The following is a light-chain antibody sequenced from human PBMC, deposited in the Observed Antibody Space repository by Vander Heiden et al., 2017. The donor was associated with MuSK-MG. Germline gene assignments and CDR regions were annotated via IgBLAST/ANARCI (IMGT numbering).Light chain of an antibody. Sequence: QSVVTQPPSVSGPPGQRVTISCSGSSSNIGRDTVNWYQQLPGMAPKHLIYRNDQRPSGVPDRFSASKSGTSASLAIGGLQSDDEADYYCVAWDASLKGPLFGGGTKLTVL. V-gene: IGLV1-44*01. CDR1: SSNIGRDT. CDR3: VAWDASLKGPL. CDR2: RND. J-gene: IGLJ2*01.